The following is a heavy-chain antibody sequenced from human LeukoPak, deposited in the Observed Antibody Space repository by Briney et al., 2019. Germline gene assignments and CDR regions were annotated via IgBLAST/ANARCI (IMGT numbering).Heavy chain of an antibody. Sequence: GSLRLSCAASGFTFSGTAMHWVRQASGKGLEWVGRIKSKAYNYATEYAESVEGRFTISRDDSKNTAYLQMNSLKTEDTAIYYCTRLLIAVETETIFDYWGQGTLVTVSS. J-gene: IGHJ4*02. CDR2: IKSKAYNYAT. CDR3: TRLLIAVETETIFDY. V-gene: IGHV3-73*01. CDR1: GFTFSGTA. D-gene: IGHD6-19*01.